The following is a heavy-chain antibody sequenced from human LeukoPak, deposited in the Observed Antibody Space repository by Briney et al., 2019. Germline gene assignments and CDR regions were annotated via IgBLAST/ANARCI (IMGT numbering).Heavy chain of an antibody. D-gene: IGHD5-18*01. CDR2: IYHSGST. CDR1: GGSISSSNW. J-gene: IGHJ6*03. Sequence: PSETLSLTCAVSGGSISSSNWWSWVRQPPGKGLEWIGEIYHSGSTNYNPSLKSRVTISVDKSKNQFSLKLSSVTAADTAVYYCARTQLWMVYYYYYYMDVWGKGTTVTVSS. CDR3: ARTQLWMVYYYYYYMDV. V-gene: IGHV4-4*02.